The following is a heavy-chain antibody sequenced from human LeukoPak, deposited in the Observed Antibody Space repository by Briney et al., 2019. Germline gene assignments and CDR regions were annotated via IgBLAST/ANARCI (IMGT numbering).Heavy chain of an antibody. CDR3: ARGGTYYDFWSGYSSAPYFDY. Sequence: SETLPLTCAVYGGSFSGYYWSWIRQPPGKGLEWIGEINHSGSTNYNPSLKSRVTISVDTSKNQFSLKLSSVTAADTAVYYCARGGTYYDFWSGYSSAPYFDYWGQGTLVTVSS. V-gene: IGHV4-34*01. D-gene: IGHD3-3*01. J-gene: IGHJ4*02. CDR1: GGSFSGYY. CDR2: INHSGST.